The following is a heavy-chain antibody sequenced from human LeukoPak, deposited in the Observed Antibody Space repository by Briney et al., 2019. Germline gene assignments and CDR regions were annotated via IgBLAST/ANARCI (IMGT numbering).Heavy chain of an antibody. J-gene: IGHJ4*02. Sequence: SSVKVSCKASGGTFSSYAISWVRQAPGQGLEWMGGIIPIFGTANYAQKFQGRVTITADESTSTAYMELSSLRSEDTAVCYCARGLPYLLEWLLNYWGQGTLVTVSS. D-gene: IGHD3-3*01. V-gene: IGHV1-69*01. CDR2: IIPIFGTA. CDR1: GGTFSSYA. CDR3: ARGLPYLLEWLLNY.